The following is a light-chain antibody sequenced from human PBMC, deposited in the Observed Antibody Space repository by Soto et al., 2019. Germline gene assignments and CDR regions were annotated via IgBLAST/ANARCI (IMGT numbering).Light chain of an antibody. V-gene: IGKV3-20*01. CDR3: HQYGSSPRT. J-gene: IGKJ1*01. Sequence: IVLTQSPFTLSFSPGGRSTLSFMASQSVGSFLAWYQQKPGQAPRLLIYGASNRATGIPDRFSGSGSGTDFTLTISRLEPEDFAVYYSHQYGSSPRTFGQGTTVDIK. CDR1: QSVGSF. CDR2: GAS.